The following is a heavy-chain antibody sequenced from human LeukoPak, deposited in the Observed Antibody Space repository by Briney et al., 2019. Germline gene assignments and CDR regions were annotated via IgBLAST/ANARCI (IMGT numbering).Heavy chain of an antibody. CDR2: IYPGDSDT. V-gene: IGHV5-51*01. Sequence: GESLKISCKGSGYSFTSYWIGWVRQMPGKGLEWMGIIYPGDSDTRYSPSFQGQVTISADKSISTAYLQWSSLKASDTAMYYCARSLGGSSWYSGYFDYWGQGTLVTVSS. J-gene: IGHJ4*02. D-gene: IGHD6-13*01. CDR3: ARSLGGSSWYSGYFDY. CDR1: GYSFTSYW.